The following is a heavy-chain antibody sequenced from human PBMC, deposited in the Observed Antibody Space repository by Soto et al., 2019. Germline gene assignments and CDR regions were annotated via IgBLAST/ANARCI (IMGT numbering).Heavy chain of an antibody. CDR1: GGTFSNYP. J-gene: IGHJ2*01. V-gene: IGHV1-69*12. CDR2: IIPIFGTV. D-gene: IGHD5-12*01. Sequence: QVQLVQSGAEVKKPGSSVKVSCKASGGTFSNYPISWVRQAPGQGLEWMGGIIPIFGTVNYAQKVQGRVTITADESTRTASMELSSLRSEDRAVYYCAIVNQRWLQLWHFDRWGRGTLVTVSS. CDR3: AIVNQRWLQLWHFDR.